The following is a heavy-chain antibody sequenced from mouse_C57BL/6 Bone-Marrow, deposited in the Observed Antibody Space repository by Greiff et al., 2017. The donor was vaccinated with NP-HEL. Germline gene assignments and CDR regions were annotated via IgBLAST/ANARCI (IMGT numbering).Heavy chain of an antibody. CDR3: ARRGLRVTTVHHYFDY. D-gene: IGHD1-1*01. Sequence: EVKLQQSGPELVKPGASVKISCKASGYSFTGYYMNWVKQSPEKSLEWIGEINPSTGGTTYNQKFKAKATLTVDKSSSTAYMQLKSLTSEDSAVYYCARRGLRVTTVHHYFDYWGQGTTLTVSS. V-gene: IGHV1-42*01. CDR2: INPSTGGT. CDR1: GYSFTGYY. J-gene: IGHJ2*01.